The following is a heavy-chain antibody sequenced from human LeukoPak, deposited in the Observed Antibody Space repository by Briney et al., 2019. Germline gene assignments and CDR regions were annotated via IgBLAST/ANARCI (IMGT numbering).Heavy chain of an antibody. CDR3: AKDCSGSGSFYDY. J-gene: IGHJ4*02. V-gene: IGHV3-23*01. CDR1: GFTFSSYA. D-gene: IGHD1-26*01. CDR2: ISVSGGTT. Sequence: GGSLRLSCAVSGFTFSSYAMNWVRQAPGKRLEWVSSISVSGGTTYYADSVKGRFTISRDNSKNTLYLQMNSLRVEDTAIYYCAKDCSGSGSFYDYWGQGTLVTVSS.